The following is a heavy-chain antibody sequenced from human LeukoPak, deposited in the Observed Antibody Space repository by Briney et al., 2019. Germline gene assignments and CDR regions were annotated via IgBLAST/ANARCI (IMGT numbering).Heavy chain of an antibody. D-gene: IGHD3/OR15-3a*01. CDR2: IRSKTDGGTT. CDR1: GFTFNNAW. Sequence: PGGSLRLSCAASGFTFNNAWMSWVRQAPEKGLDWVGRIRSKTDGGTTDYAAAVKGRFTISRDDSRNMLYLQMNSLNTEDTAVYYCTTWTDLYDYWGQGTLVTVSS. CDR3: TTWTDLYDY. V-gene: IGHV3-15*01. J-gene: IGHJ4*02.